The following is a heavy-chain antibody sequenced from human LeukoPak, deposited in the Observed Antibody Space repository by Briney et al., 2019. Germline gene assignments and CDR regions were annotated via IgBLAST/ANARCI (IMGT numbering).Heavy chain of an antibody. J-gene: IGHJ4*02. CDR3: ARGAYGGNSR. CDR2: IYTSGST. D-gene: IGHD4-23*01. V-gene: IGHV4-61*02. CDR1: GGSISSGSYY. Sequence: SESLSLTCTVSGGSISSGSYYWSWIRQPAGKGLEWIGRIYTSGSTNYNPSLKSRVTISVDTSKNQFSLKLSSVTAADTAVYYCARGAYGGNSRWGQGTLVTVSS.